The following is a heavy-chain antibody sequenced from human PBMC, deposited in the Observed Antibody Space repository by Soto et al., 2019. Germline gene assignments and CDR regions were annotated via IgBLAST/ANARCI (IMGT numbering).Heavy chain of an antibody. J-gene: IGHJ4*02. CDR3: AIAVAGPTAIAY. CDR2: INGDGSST. Sequence: EVQLVESGGDLVQPGGSLRLSCVVSGFTINSHWMHWVRQAPGKGLVWVSRINGDGSSTKYADSVKGRFTISRDNAKNMLYLQMNTLWAEDTAVYYCAIAVAGPTAIAYWGPGALVTVSS. D-gene: IGHD6-19*01. V-gene: IGHV3-74*01. CDR1: GFTINSHW.